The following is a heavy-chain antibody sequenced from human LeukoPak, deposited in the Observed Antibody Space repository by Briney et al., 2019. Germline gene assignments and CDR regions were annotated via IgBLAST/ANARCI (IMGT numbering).Heavy chain of an antibody. D-gene: IGHD3-22*01. V-gene: IGHV4-4*02. Sequence: SGTLSLTCAVSGGSISSSNWWSWVRQPPGKGLEWIGEIYHSGSTNYNPSLKSRVTISVDTSKNQFSLKLSSVTAADTAVYYCARMRGSSDSSGYYYYYYYMDVWGKGTTVTISS. J-gene: IGHJ6*03. CDR2: IYHSGST. CDR3: ARMRGSSDSSGYYYYYYYMDV. CDR1: GGSISSSNW.